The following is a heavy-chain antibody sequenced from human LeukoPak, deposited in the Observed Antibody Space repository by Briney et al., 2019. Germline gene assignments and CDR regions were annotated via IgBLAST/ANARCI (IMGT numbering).Heavy chain of an antibody. D-gene: IGHD2-21*02. CDR3: AREVVVTAVYYMDV. CDR1: GGSISSYY. V-gene: IGHV4-59*01. J-gene: IGHJ6*03. Sequence: PSETLSLTCTVSGGSISSYYWSWIRQPPGKGLEWIGYIYYSGSTNYNPSLKSRVTISVDTSKNQFSLKLSSVTAADTAVHYCAREVVVTAVYYMDVWGKGTTVTVSS. CDR2: IYYSGST.